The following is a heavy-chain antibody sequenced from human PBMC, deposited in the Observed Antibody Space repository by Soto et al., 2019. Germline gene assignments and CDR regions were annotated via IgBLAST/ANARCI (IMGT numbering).Heavy chain of an antibody. V-gene: IGHV3-23*01. J-gene: IGHJ3*01. CDR2: IGGTSGST. CDR3: ARSLPGTYGAFDL. Sequence: EVQLLESGGGLVQPGGSLRLSCAASGFTFSNFVMSWVRRAPGKGLEWVSAIGGTSGSTYYADSVKGRFTISRDNSKNTVSLQMNSLRAEDTAVYYCARSLPGTYGAFDLWGQGTMVTVSS. D-gene: IGHD1-7*01. CDR1: GFTFSNFV.